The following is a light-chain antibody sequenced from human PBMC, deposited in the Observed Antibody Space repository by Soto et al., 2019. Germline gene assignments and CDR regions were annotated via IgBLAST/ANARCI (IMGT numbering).Light chain of an antibody. CDR2: THN. CDR3: AAWDDSLSGLV. J-gene: IGLJ2*01. CDR1: SSNIGSNI. V-gene: IGLV1-44*01. Sequence: QSVLTQPPSASGTPGQRVTISCSGSSSNIGSNIVNWYQQLPGKAPKLLIYTHNQRPSGVPDRFSGSKSGTSASLAISGLQSEDEADYFCAAWDDSLSGLVFGGGTKLTVL.